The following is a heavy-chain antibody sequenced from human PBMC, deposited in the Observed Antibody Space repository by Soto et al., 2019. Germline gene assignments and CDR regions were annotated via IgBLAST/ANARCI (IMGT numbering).Heavy chain of an antibody. CDR1: GYIFTDYY. V-gene: IGHV1-2*06. J-gene: IGHJ6*03. CDR3: ARGTSYYDFWSGYYQHNFDAYYYYYYMDV. CDR2: INPNSSDT. Sequence: ASVKVSCKASGYIFTDYYMHWVRQAPGQKLGWMGRINPNSSDTNYAQKFQGRVTMTRNTSISTAYMELSSLRSEDTAVYYCARGTSYYDFWSGYYQHNFDAYYYYYYMDVWGKGTTVTVSS. D-gene: IGHD3-3*01.